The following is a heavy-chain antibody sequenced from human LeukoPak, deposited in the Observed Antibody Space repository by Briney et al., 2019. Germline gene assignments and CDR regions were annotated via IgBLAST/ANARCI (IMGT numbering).Heavy chain of an antibody. Sequence: GASVTVSFKTSGYTFTIYYMHWVRQAPGQGLEWMGVINPSGGSTGYAQRFQGRVTMTRDTSTSTVYMELSSLRSEDTAVYYCARGQLLADYWGQGTLVTVSS. CDR1: GYTFTIYY. CDR3: ARGQLLADY. V-gene: IGHV1-46*01. CDR2: INPSGGST. J-gene: IGHJ4*02. D-gene: IGHD1-1*01.